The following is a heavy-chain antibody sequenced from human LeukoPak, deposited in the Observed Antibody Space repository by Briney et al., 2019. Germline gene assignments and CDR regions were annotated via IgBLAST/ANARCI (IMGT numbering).Heavy chain of an antibody. CDR3: ARHPAHTYYDFWSGYYHTYYFDY. V-gene: IGHV1-2*02. CDR2: INPNSGGT. D-gene: IGHD3-3*01. Sequence: ASVKVSCKASGYTFTGYYMHWVRQAPGQGLEWMGWINPNSGGTNYAQKFQGRVTMTRDTSISTAYMELRSLRSDDTAVYYCARHPAHTYYDFWSGYYHTYYFDYWGQGTLVTVSS. J-gene: IGHJ4*02. CDR1: GYTFTGYY.